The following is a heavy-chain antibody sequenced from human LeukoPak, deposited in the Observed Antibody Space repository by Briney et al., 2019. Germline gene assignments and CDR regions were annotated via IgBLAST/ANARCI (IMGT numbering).Heavy chain of an antibody. V-gene: IGHV4-4*07. CDR2: AHFSGST. D-gene: IGHD3-22*01. CDR1: GASVTSHH. CDR3: TRDESSRDDSGGYHY. J-gene: IGHJ4*02. Sequence: SETLSLTYAVSGASVTSHHCAWIRQPAGKGLEWVGRAHFSGSTNYNPSLRSRVAISLDKSKNELSLTLKSVSAADTAVYFCTRDESSRDDSGGYHYWGRGVLVTVSS.